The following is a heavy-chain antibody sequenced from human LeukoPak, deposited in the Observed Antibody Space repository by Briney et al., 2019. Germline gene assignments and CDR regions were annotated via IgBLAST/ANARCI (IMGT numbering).Heavy chain of an antibody. CDR3: ARRLRMWFGELVYFDY. Sequence: SETLSLTCTVSGGSISSSSYYWGWIRQPPGKGLEWIGSIYYSGSTYYNPSLKSRVTISVDTSKNQFSLKLSSVTAAGTAVYYCARRLRMWFGELVYFDYWGQGTLVTVSS. CDR2: IYYSGST. D-gene: IGHD3-10*01. V-gene: IGHV4-39*01. CDR1: GGSISSSSYY. J-gene: IGHJ4*02.